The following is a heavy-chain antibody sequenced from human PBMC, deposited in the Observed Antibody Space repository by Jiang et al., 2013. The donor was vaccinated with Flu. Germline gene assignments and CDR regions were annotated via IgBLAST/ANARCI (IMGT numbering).Heavy chain of an antibody. CDR1: GGSISSYY. D-gene: IGHD5-18*01. J-gene: IGHJ4*02. Sequence: VKPSETLSLTCTVSGGSISSYYWSWIRQPPGKGLEWIGYIYTSGSTNYNPSLKSRVTISVDTSKNQFSLKLSSVTAADTAVYYCARGDSWLPRIDYWGQGTLVTVSS. CDR2: IYTSGST. CDR3: ARGDSWLPRIDY. V-gene: IGHV4-4*09.